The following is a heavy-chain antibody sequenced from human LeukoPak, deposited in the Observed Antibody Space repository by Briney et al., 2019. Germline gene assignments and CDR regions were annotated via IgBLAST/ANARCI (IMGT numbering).Heavy chain of an antibody. CDR2: IIPIFGTA. J-gene: IGHJ1*01. D-gene: IGHD2-21*02. CDR1: GGTFSSYA. CDR3: ARGVVVTATPAEYFQH. Sequence: SVKVSCKASGGTFSSYAMSWVRQAPGQGLEWMGGIIPIFGTANYAQKFQGRVTITADKSTSTAYMELSSLRSEDTAVYYCARGVVVTATPAEYFQHWGQGTLVTVSS. V-gene: IGHV1-69*06.